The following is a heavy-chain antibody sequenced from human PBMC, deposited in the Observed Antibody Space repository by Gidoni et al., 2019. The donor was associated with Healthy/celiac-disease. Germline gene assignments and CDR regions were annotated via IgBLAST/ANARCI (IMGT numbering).Heavy chain of an antibody. Sequence: EVQLVQSGAEVKQPGESLKISCKGSGYSFTSYWIGWVRQMPGKGLEWMGIIDPGDSDTRYSPSFQGQVTISADKSISTAYLQWSSLKASDTAMYYCARAEGDYVWGSYRFNWFDPWGQGTLVTVSS. CDR2: IDPGDSDT. CDR3: ARAEGDYVWGSYRFNWFDP. CDR1: GYSFTSYW. V-gene: IGHV5-51*01. D-gene: IGHD3-16*02. J-gene: IGHJ5*02.